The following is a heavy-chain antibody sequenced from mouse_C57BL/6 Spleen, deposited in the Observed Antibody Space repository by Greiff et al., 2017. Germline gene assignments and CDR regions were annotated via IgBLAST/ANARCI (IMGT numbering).Heavy chain of an antibody. CDR2: IDPSDSET. D-gene: IGHD1-1*01. CDR1: GYTFTSYW. Sequence: VQLQQPGAELVRPGSSVKLSCKASGYTFTSYWMHWVKQRPIQGLEWIGNIDPSDSETHYNQKFKDKATLTVDKSSSTAYMQLSSLTSEDSAVYYCARVGYYGRSYLGYFDVWGTGTTVTVSS. V-gene: IGHV1-52*01. CDR3: ARVGYYGRSYLGYFDV. J-gene: IGHJ1*03.